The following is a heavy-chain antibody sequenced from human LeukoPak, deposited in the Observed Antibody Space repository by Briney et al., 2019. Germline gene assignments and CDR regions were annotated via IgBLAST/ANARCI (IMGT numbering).Heavy chain of an antibody. CDR1: GFTFSSFE. Sequence: GGSLRLSCAASGFTFSSFEMNWVRQAPGKGLEWVSYISSSSSYTNYADSVKGRFTISRDNAKNSLYLQMNSLRADDTAVYYCARSGSHDYWGQGTLVTVSS. V-gene: IGHV3-21*05. CDR2: ISSSSSYT. CDR3: ARSGSHDY. J-gene: IGHJ4*02. D-gene: IGHD1-26*01.